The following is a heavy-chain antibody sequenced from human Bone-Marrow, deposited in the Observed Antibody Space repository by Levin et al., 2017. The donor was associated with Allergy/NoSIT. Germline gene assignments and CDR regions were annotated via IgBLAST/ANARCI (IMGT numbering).Heavy chain of an antibody. CDR1: GYTFTDYF. CDR3: ARISSAAFDM. J-gene: IGHJ3*02. V-gene: IGHV1-2*02. Sequence: ASVKVSCKASGYTFTDYFIHWVRLAPGQGLEWMGWINPNSGDTDSSQNFQGTVTMTRDTSISTAYMEVTSLTSNDTALYYCARISSAAFDMWGQATVVTVSS. D-gene: IGHD6-19*01. CDR2: INPNSGDT.